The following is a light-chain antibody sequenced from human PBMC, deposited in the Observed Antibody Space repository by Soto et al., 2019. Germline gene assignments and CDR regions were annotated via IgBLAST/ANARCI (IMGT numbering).Light chain of an antibody. CDR2: EVS. Sequence: QSALTQPPSASGSPGQSVTLSCTGTSSDVGSYNYVSWYQQHPGKAPKLMIYEVSKRPSGVPDRFSGSKSGNTASLTVSGLQAEDEADYYCSSYAGSNNLIFGGGTKVTVL. V-gene: IGLV2-8*01. CDR1: SSDVGSYNY. CDR3: SSYAGSNNLI. J-gene: IGLJ2*01.